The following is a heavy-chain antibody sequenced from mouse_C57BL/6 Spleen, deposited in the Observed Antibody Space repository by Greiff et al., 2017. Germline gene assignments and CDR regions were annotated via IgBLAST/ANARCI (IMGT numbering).Heavy chain of an antibody. CDR3: ARRYGSSNWYFDV. D-gene: IGHD1-1*01. J-gene: IGHJ1*03. V-gene: IGHV5-16*02. CDR1: GFTFSDYY. CDR2: INYDGSST. Sequence: DVHLVESEGGLVQPGSSMKLSCTASGFTFSDYYMAWVRQVPEKGLEWVANINYDGSSTYYLDSLKSRFIISRDNAKNILYLQMSSLKSEDTATYYCARRYGSSNWYFDVWGTGTTVTVSS.